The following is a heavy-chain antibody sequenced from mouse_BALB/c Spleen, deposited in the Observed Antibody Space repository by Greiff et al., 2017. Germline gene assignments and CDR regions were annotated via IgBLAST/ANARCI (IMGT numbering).Heavy chain of an antibody. CDR3: ARQGDRYDGGFAMDY. CDR2: IWSDGST. Sequence: VQGVESGPDLVAPSQSLSITCTVSGFSLTSYGVHWVRQPPGKGLEWLVVIWSDGSTTYNSALKSRLSISKDNSKSQVFLKMNSLQTDDTAMYYCARQGDRYDGGFAMDYWGQGTSVTVSS. D-gene: IGHD2-14*01. V-gene: IGHV2-6-2*01. CDR1: GFSLTSYG. J-gene: IGHJ4*01.